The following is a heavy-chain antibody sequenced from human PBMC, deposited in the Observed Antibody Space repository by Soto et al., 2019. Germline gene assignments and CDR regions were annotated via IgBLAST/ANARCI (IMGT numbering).Heavy chain of an antibody. Sequence: SETLSLTCAVSGGSISSGGYSWSWIRQPPGKGLEWIGYIYHSGSTYYNPSLKSRVTISVDRSKNQFSLKLSPVTAADTAVYYCARASTYQLLFDYWGQGTLVTVSS. D-gene: IGHD2-2*01. V-gene: IGHV4-30-2*01. CDR3: ARASTYQLLFDY. CDR1: GGSISSGGYS. CDR2: IYHSGST. J-gene: IGHJ4*02.